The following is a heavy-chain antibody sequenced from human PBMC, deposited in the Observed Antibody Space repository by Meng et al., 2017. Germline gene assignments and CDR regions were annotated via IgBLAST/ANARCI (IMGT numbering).Heavy chain of an antibody. D-gene: IGHD1-26*01. Sequence: SVTVSCKASVYTFTSYGISWVRQAPGQGLEWMGGIIPIFGTANYAQKFQGRVTITADKSTSTAYMELSSLRSEDTAVYYCARDRGIVGAILWFDPWGQGTLVTVSS. CDR2: IIPIFGTA. CDR3: ARDRGIVGAILWFDP. V-gene: IGHV1-69*06. CDR1: VYTFTSYG. J-gene: IGHJ5*02.